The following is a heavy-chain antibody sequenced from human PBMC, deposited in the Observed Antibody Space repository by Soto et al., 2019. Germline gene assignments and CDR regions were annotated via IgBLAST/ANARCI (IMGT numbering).Heavy chain of an antibody. CDR3: ARRIVGNSAFDI. J-gene: IGHJ3*02. CDR1: GDSISSGGFS. D-gene: IGHD1-26*01. V-gene: IGHV4-30-2*02. Sequence: SETLSLTCAVSGDSISSGGFSWSWIRQPPGKGLEWIGYIYHSGTSFYNPSLKSRVTISVDGSKNQFSLKLSSVTAADTAVYYCARRIVGNSAFDIWGQGTMVTVSS. CDR2: IYHSGTS.